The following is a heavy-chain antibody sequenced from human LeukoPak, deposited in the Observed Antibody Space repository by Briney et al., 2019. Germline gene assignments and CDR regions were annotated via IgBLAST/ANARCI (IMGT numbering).Heavy chain of an antibody. CDR1: GFTFSSYS. CDR3: ARDLSDYGATRFDY. CDR2: ISSSSSAI. Sequence: PGGSLRLSCAASGFTFSSYSMDWVRQAPGKGLYWVSYISSSSSAIYYADSVNGRFTISRDNAKNSLYLQMNSLRAEDTAVYYCARDLSDYGATRFDYWGQGTLVTVSS. V-gene: IGHV3-48*01. D-gene: IGHD4/OR15-4a*01. J-gene: IGHJ4*02.